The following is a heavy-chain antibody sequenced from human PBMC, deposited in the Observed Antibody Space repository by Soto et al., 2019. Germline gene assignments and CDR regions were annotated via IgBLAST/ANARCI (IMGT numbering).Heavy chain of an antibody. CDR3: ASGGSSLDY. D-gene: IGHD1-26*01. CDR2: LYHTGNT. CDR1: GDSISNNNW. V-gene: IGHV4-4*02. J-gene: IGHJ4*02. Sequence: VQLQESGPGLVKPSGTLSLTCAVSGDSISNNNWWTWVRQPPGKGLVWIGELYHTGNTNYNPSLQSRVTMSVDKSKNQFSLKLTSVTAADTAVYYCASGGSSLDYWGQGTLVTVSS.